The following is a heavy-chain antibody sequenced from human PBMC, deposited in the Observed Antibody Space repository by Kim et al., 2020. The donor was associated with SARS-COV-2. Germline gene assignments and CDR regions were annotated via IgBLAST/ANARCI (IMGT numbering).Heavy chain of an antibody. V-gene: IGHV3-9*01. CDR2: ISWISGNI. CDR1: GFTFDDYA. D-gene: IGHD3-22*01. Sequence: GGSLRLSCAASGFTFDDYAMHWVRQAPGKGLEWVSGISWISGNIGYADSVKGRFTISRDNAKNSLYLQMNSLRAEDTALYYCAKEVRYYYDSSGYYSSWGQGTLVTVSS. CDR3: AKEVRYYYDSSGYYSS. J-gene: IGHJ5*02.